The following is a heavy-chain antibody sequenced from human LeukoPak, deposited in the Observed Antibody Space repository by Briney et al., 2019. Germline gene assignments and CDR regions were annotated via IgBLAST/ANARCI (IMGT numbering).Heavy chain of an antibody. CDR3: ARRRSYGEEFDY. J-gene: IGHJ4*02. CDR2: IYYTGGST. CDR1: GGSIGSSSHY. V-gene: IGHV4-39*01. Sequence: SETLPLTCTVSGGSIGSSSHYWGWIRQPPGKGLEWIGGIYYTGGSTYYNPSLKSRATMSLDTSKNQFSLNLRSATVADTAVYYCARRRSYGEEFDYWGQGTLVTVSS. D-gene: IGHD5-18*01.